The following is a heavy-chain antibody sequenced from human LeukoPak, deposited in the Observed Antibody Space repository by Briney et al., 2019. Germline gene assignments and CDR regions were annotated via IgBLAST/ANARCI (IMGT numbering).Heavy chain of an antibody. V-gene: IGHV3-21*01. Sequence: GGSLRLSCAASGFTFSSYSMNWVRQAPGKGLEWVSSISSSSSYIYYADSVKGRFIISRDNSKNTLYLQMNALKTEDTAVYYCASSEAGLRYFDWLRCFDYWGQGALVAVSS. CDR1: GFTFSSYS. CDR2: ISSSSSYI. D-gene: IGHD3-9*01. J-gene: IGHJ4*02. CDR3: ASSEAGLRYFDWLRCFDY.